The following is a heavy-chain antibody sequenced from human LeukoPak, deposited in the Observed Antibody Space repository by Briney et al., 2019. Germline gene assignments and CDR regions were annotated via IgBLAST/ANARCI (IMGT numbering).Heavy chain of an antibody. Sequence: SVKVSCKASGGTFSSYAISWVRQAPGQGLEWMGGIIPIFGTANYAQKFQGRVTITADESTSTAYMELSSLRSEDTAVYYCARPSLHDYGDWRFDYWGQGTLVTVSS. V-gene: IGHV1-69*13. CDR1: GGTFSSYA. CDR3: ARPSLHDYGDWRFDY. D-gene: IGHD4-17*01. CDR2: IIPIFGTA. J-gene: IGHJ4*02.